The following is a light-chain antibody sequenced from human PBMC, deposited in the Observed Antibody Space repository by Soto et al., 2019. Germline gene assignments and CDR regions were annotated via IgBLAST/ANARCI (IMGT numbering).Light chain of an antibody. V-gene: IGKV3-20*01. CDR1: QSVSSSY. CDR3: QQYGNSSRK. Sequence: EIVLTQSPGTLSLSPGERATLACRASQSVSSSYLAWYQHKPGQAPSLLLFGASSRSTGIPDRFSGSGSGTDFTPSISTLEPVDLAVYDCQQYGNSSRKFGQGTQVEIK. CDR2: GAS. J-gene: IGKJ1*01.